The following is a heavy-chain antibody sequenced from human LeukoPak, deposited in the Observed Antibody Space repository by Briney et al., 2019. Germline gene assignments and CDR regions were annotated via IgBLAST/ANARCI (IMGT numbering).Heavy chain of an antibody. D-gene: IGHD3-10*01. V-gene: IGHV4-59*08. J-gene: IGHJ4*02. CDR2: IYYSGST. CDR1: GGSISSYY. Sequence: SETLSLTCTVSGGSISSYYWSWIRQPPGKGLEWIGYIYYSGSTNYNPSLKSRVTISVDTSTNQFSLKLSSVAAADAAVYYCARLPGDFDYWGQGTLVTVSS. CDR3: ARLPGDFDY.